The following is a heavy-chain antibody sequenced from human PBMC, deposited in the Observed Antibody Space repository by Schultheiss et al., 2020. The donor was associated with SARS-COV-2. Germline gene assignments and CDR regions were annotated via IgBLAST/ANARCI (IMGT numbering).Heavy chain of an antibody. J-gene: IGHJ4*02. CDR2: INHSGST. Sequence: SETLSLTCTVSGGSISSYYWSWIRQPPGKGLEWIGEINHSGSTNYNPSLKSRVTISVDTSKNRLSLRLRSVTAADTAVYYCARDGSSGWYGFDYWGQGTLVTVSS. CDR1: GGSISSYY. CDR3: ARDGSSGWYGFDY. D-gene: IGHD6-19*01. V-gene: IGHV4-59*01.